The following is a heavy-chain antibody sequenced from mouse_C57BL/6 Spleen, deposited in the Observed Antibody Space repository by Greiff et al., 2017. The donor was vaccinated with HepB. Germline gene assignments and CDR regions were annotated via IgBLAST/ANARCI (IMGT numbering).Heavy chain of an antibody. Sequence: VQRVESGPGLVAPSQSLSITCTVSGFSLTSYGVHWVRQPPGKGLEWLVVIWRDGSTTYNSALKSRLSISKDNSKSQVFLKMNSLQTDDTAMYYCARHDSNYVGFAYWGQGTLVTVSA. D-gene: IGHD2-5*01. V-gene: IGHV2-6-1*01. CDR2: IWRDGST. CDR1: GFSLTSYG. J-gene: IGHJ3*01. CDR3: ARHDSNYVGFAY.